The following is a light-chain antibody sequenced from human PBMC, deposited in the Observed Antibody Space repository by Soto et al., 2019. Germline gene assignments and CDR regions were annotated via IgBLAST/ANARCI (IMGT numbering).Light chain of an antibody. J-gene: IGLJ2*01. Sequence: QLVLTQSPSASASLGASVKLTRTLSSGHSNYAIAWHQQQPEKGPRYLMKLNSDGSHSKGDGIPDRFSGSSSGAERYLTISSLQSEDEADYYSQTWGTGLYVVFGGGTKLTVL. CDR2: LNSDGSH. CDR3: QTWGTGLYVV. V-gene: IGLV4-69*01. CDR1: SGHSNYA.